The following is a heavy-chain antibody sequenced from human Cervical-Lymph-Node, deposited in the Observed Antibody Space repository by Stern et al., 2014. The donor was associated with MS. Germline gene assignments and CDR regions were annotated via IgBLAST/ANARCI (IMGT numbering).Heavy chain of an antibody. CDR1: GFSLTTSGMS. Sequence: QVTLKESGPALVKPTQTLTLTCTFSGFSLTTSGMSVTWIRQPPGKALEWLARIDWDDDKYYRTSLKTRLTISKDTPKNQVVLTVTNMDPVDTATYYCARRALRWGYSDYWGQGILVTVSS. D-gene: IGHD2-21*02. V-gene: IGHV2-70*13. CDR3: ARRALRWGYSDY. CDR2: IDWDDDK. J-gene: IGHJ4*02.